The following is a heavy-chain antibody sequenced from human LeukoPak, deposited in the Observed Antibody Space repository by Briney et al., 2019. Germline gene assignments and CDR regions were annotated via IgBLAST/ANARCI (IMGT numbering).Heavy chain of an antibody. D-gene: IGHD5-24*01. CDR2: IKTDGSEK. V-gene: IGHV3-7*01. CDR1: GFTFSNYW. J-gene: IGHJ4*02. Sequence: GGSLRLSCEGSGFTFSNYWMGWVRQAPGKGLQWVANIKTDGSEKYYVDSVKGRFTIPRENAKNSLYLQMNSLRAGDTAVYYCTRAFGNGYNLFDYWGQGTLVTVSS. CDR3: TRAFGNGYNLFDY.